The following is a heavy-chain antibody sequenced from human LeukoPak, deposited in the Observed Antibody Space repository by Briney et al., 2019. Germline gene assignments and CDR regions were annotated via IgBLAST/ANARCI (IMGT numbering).Heavy chain of an antibody. D-gene: IGHD2-2*01. Sequence: GGSLRLSCAASGFTFSSYAMHWVRQAPGKGLEWVAVISYDGSNKYYADSVKGRFTISRDNSKNTLYLQMNSLRAEDTAVYYCARGTLIVVVPAAIDYWGQGTLVTVSS. V-gene: IGHV3-30-3*01. J-gene: IGHJ4*02. CDR3: ARGTLIVVVPAAIDY. CDR1: GFTFSSYA. CDR2: ISYDGSNK.